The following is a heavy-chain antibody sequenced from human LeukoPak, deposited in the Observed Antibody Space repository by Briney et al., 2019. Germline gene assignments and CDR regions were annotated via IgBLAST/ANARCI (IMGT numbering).Heavy chain of an antibody. J-gene: IGHJ4*02. V-gene: IGHV3-11*01. CDR1: GFTFSDYY. CDR3: ARGDAVHYYDSSGHKAFDY. Sequence: GGSLRLSCAASGFTFSDYYMGWIRQAPGKGLEWVSYISSSGSTIYYADSVKGRFTISRDNAKNSLYLQMNSLRAEDTAVYYCARGDAVHYYDSSGHKAFDYWGQGTLVTVSS. CDR2: ISSSGSTI. D-gene: IGHD3-22*01.